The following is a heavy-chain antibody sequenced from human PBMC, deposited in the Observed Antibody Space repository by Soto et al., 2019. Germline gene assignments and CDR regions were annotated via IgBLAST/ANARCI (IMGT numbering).Heavy chain of an antibody. CDR1: GGSFSGYY. CDR2: INHSGST. J-gene: IGHJ6*02. Sequence: SETLSLTCAVYGGSFSGYYWSWIRQPPGEGLEWIGEINHSGSTNYNPSLKSRVTISVDTSKNQFSLKLSSVTAADTAVYYCARLKRSSSWSDYYYYYGMDVWGQGTTVTVSS. V-gene: IGHV4-34*01. CDR3: ARLKRSSSWSDYYYYYGMDV. D-gene: IGHD6-13*01.